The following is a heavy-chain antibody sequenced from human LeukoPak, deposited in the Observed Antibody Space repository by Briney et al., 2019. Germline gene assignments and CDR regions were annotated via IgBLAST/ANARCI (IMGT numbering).Heavy chain of an antibody. J-gene: IGHJ3*02. V-gene: IGHV4-39*01. CDR2: TSYSGSA. CDR3: AILCGSYGGDAFDI. Sequence: SETLSLTCTVSGDSISNSRYSWGCIRQPPGKGMEWIGTTSYSGSAYYTLSLKSRVTLSVDTSNNQLSLNLSSLTAADTAVYFCAILCGSYGGDAFDIWGQGTVVRVPS. D-gene: IGHD1-26*01. CDR1: GDSISNSRYS.